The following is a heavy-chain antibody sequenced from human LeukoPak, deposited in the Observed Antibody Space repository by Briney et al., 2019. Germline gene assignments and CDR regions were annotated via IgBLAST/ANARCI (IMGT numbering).Heavy chain of an antibody. Sequence: GGPLRLSCAASGFTFTTYAMTWVRQAPGKGLEWVSGISGSGGSTYYADSVKGRLTISRDNSKNTLYLQMNSLRAEDTAVYYCAKALYYFDSWGQGTLVTVSS. J-gene: IGHJ4*02. CDR2: ISGSGGST. V-gene: IGHV3-23*01. CDR3: AKALYYFDS. CDR1: GFTFTTYA.